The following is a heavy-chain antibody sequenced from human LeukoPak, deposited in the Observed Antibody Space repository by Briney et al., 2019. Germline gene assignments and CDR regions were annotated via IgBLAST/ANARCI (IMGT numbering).Heavy chain of an antibody. J-gene: IGHJ6*02. CDR3: AADRADCSGGSCYYYYYGMDV. Sequence: GXRLEGIGWXFVGSGNTNYAQKFQERVTITRDSATSTAYMELSSLRSEDTAVYYCAADRADCSGGSCYYYYYGMDVWGQGTTVTVSS. D-gene: IGHD2-15*01. V-gene: IGHV1-58*01. CDR2: XFVGSGNT.